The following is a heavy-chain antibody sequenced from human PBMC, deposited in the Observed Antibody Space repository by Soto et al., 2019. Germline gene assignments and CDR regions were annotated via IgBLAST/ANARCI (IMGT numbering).Heavy chain of an antibody. CDR2: IYSGGST. D-gene: IGHD6-19*01. CDR3: ARAYRYSSGCYHYYGMDV. V-gene: IGHV3-53*01. Sequence: PGGSLRLSCAASGFTVSSNYMSWVRQAPGKGLEWVSVIYSGGSTYYADSVKGRFTISRDNSKNTLYLQMNSLRAEDTAVYYCARAYRYSSGCYHYYGMDVWGQGTTVTVSS. CDR1: GFTVSSNY. J-gene: IGHJ6*02.